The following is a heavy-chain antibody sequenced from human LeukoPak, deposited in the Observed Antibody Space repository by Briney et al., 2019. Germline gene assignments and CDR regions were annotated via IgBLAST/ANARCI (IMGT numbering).Heavy chain of an antibody. CDR3: ASGRYSGSYYHNVNFDY. J-gene: IGHJ4*02. V-gene: IGHV1-2*02. CDR2: INPNSGGT. CDR1: GYTFTGYY. D-gene: IGHD1-26*01. Sequence: ASVTVSCKASGYTFTGYYMHWVRQAPGQGLEWMGWINPNSGGTNYAQKFQGRVTMTRDTSISTAYMELSRLRSDDTAVYYCASGRYSGSYYHNVNFDYWGQGTLVTVSS.